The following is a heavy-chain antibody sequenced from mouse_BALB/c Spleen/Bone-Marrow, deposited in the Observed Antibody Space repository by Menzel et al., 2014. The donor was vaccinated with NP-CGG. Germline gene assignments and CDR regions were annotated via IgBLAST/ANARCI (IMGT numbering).Heavy chain of an antibody. CDR3: AGREAVVAAVDY. Sequence: EVMLVESGPELVKPGASVKISCKASGYTFTDSNMHWVKQGHGKSLGWIGYIYPYTGGTGYTQQFTSQATLIVDNSSSTPCLKRRRLKSDDPAVYYCAGREAVVAAVDYCGQRTARTVTA. CDR2: IYPYTGGT. J-gene: IGHJ2*01. CDR1: GYTFTDSN. V-gene: IGHV1S29*02. D-gene: IGHD1-1*01.